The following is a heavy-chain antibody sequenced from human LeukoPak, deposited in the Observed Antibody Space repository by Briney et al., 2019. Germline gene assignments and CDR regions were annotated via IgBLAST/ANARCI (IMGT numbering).Heavy chain of an antibody. CDR3: AKDSLSSSWYYFDY. J-gene: IGHJ4*02. CDR2: ISWNSGSI. Sequence: GGSLRLSCAASGFTFDDYAMHWVRQAPGKGLKWVSGISWNSGSIGYADSVKGRFTISRDNAKNSLYLQMNSLRAEDTVLYYCAKDSLSSSWYYFDYWGQGTLVTVSS. D-gene: IGHD6-13*01. V-gene: IGHV3-9*01. CDR1: GFTFDDYA.